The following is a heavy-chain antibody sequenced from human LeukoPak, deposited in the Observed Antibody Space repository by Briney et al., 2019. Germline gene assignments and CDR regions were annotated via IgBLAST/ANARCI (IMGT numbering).Heavy chain of an antibody. Sequence: KAGGSLRLSCGVSGFTFSSYAMSWVRQAPGNGPEWVGRIKSKTDGGTTDYAAPVKGRFTISRDDSKNTLYLQMNSLKTEDTAVYYCTTDDPLLGYWGQGTLVTVSS. J-gene: IGHJ4*02. CDR3: TTDDPLLGY. CDR2: IKSKTDGGTT. D-gene: IGHD3-10*01. CDR1: GFTFSSYA. V-gene: IGHV3-15*01.